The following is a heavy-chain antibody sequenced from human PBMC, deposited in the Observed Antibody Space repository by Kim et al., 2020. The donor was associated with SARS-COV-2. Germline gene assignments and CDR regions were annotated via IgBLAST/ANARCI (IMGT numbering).Heavy chain of an antibody. D-gene: IGHD6-6*01. V-gene: IGHV3-33*01. CDR2: IWYDGSNK. J-gene: IGHJ4*02. CDR1: GFTFSSYG. CDR3: AREGGIAARLGSAGFDY. Sequence: GGSLRLSCAASGFTFSSYGMHWVRQAPGKGLEWVAVIWYDGSNKYYADSVKGRFTISRDNSKNTLYLQMNSLRAEDTAVYYCAREGGIAARLGSAGFDYWGQGTLVTVSS.